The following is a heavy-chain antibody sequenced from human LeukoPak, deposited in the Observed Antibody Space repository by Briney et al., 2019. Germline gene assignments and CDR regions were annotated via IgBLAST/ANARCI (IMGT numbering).Heavy chain of an antibody. CDR1: GGTFSSYA. Sequence: SSVKVSCKASGGTFSSYAISWVRQAPGQGLEWMVRIMPMFGTANYAQEFQGRVTITTDESTSTAYMELSSLRSEDTAMYYCARDSYSDSSGYYPYYFDYWGQGTLVTVSS. CDR3: ARDSYSDSSGYYPYYFDY. V-gene: IGHV1-69*05. J-gene: IGHJ4*02. D-gene: IGHD3-22*01. CDR2: IMPMFGTA.